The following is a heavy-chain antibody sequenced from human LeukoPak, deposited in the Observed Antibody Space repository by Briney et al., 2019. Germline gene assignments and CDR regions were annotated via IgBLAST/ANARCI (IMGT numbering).Heavy chain of an antibody. CDR3: TRHPAEGDY. J-gene: IGHJ4*02. CDR1: GFTFSDFY. V-gene: IGHV3-11*03. Sequence: PGGSLRLSCAASGFTFSDFYMSWIRQTPGRGLESVSYISGSSTNTNYADSVKGRFTISRGNTKNSLYLQMNSLRAEDTAIYYCTRHPAEGDYWGQGTLVTVSS. D-gene: IGHD2-15*01. CDR2: ISGSSTNT.